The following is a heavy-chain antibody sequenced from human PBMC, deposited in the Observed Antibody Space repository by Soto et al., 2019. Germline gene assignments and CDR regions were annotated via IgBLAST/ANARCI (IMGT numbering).Heavy chain of an antibody. V-gene: IGHV3-23*01. CDR1: GFTFSSYA. D-gene: IGHD3-22*01. CDR3: AKGLGDSSANDY. Sequence: EVQLLESGGGLVQPGGSLRLSCAASGFTFSSYAMSWVRQAPGKGLEWVSAISGSGGSTYYADSVKGRFTISRDNSKNPLYLQMNILRAEDTAVYYCAKGLGDSSANDYWGQGTLVTVSS. CDR2: ISGSGGST. J-gene: IGHJ4*02.